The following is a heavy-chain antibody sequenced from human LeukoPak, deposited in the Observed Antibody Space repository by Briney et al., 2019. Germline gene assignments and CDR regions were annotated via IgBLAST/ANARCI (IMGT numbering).Heavy chain of an antibody. CDR1: GDSISNGVKY. D-gene: IGHD3-22*01. CDR3: ARVSPDYYDSSDYYHYFEY. V-gene: IGHV4-30-4*01. CDR2: IYHSGRS. Sequence: KASETLSLTCTVSGDSISNGVKYWSWIRQHPGRGLEWIGYIYHSGRSYYNPSLKSRITMSVDTSKNQFSLKLSSVTAADTAVYYCARVSPDYYDSSDYYHYFEYWGQGTLVTVSS. J-gene: IGHJ4*02.